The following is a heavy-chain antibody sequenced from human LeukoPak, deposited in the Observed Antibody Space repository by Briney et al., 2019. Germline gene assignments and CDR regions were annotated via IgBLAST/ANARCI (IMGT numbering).Heavy chain of an antibody. D-gene: IGHD3-3*01. CDR1: GGSISSSSYY. V-gene: IGHV4-39*02. J-gene: IGHJ4*02. CDR3: ATVLWSGYNQQGFDY. CDR2: IPYSGNT. Sequence: SETLSLTCIVSGGSISSSSYYWGWIRQPPGKGLEWIGTIPYSGNTYYNPSLKSRVTISVDTSKNHFSLKLSSVTAADTAVYYCATVLWSGYNQQGFDYWGQGTLVTVSS.